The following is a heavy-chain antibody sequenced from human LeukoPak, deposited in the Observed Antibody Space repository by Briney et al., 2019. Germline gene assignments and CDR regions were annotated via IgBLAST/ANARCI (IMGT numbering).Heavy chain of an antibody. Sequence: GGSLRLSCAASGFIFSDYYMSWIRQAPGKGLEWVSYISSSGSIIYYADFVKGRFTISRDNSKNTLYLQMNSLRAEDTAVYYCARDLTYQKANGDYWGQGTLVTVSS. D-gene: IGHD2-2*01. CDR2: ISSSGSII. CDR3: ARDLTYQKANGDY. V-gene: IGHV3-11*04. CDR1: GFIFSDYY. J-gene: IGHJ4*02.